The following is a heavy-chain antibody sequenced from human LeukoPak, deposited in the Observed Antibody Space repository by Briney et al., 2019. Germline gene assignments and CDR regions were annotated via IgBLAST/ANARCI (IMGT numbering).Heavy chain of an antibody. CDR1: GFTFSSYS. J-gene: IGHJ4*02. Sequence: GGSLRLSCAASGFTFSSYSMNWVRRAPGKGLEWVSSISSSSSYIYYADSVKGRFTISRDNAKNSLYLQMNSLRAEDTAVYYCARDLSAARGPWGQGTLVTVSS. CDR3: ARDLSAARGP. CDR2: ISSSSSYI. V-gene: IGHV3-21*01. D-gene: IGHD6-6*01.